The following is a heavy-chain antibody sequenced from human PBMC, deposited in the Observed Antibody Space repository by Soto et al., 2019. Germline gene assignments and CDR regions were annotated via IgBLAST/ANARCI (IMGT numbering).Heavy chain of an antibody. V-gene: IGHV3-23*01. CDR2: MSGSGGSI. Sequence: ESGGGLVQPGGSLRLSCAASGFTFGSYAMTWVRQAPGKGLEWVSTMSGSGGSIYYADSVQGRFTISRDNSKNTLYLQMNSLRAEDTAVYFCARHPTVSAFYYYGMDVWGQGTTVTVSS. CDR1: GFTFGSYA. D-gene: IGHD4-4*01. J-gene: IGHJ6*02. CDR3: ARHPTVSAFYYYGMDV.